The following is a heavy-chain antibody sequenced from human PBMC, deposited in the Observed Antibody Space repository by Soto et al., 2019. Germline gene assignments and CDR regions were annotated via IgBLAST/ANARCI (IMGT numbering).Heavy chain of an antibody. Sequence: EVQLLESGGGLVQPGGSLRLSCAASGFTFSSYAMSWVRQAPGKGLEWVSAISGSGGSTYYADSVKGRFTISRDNSKNTLYRQMKSLRAEDTAVYYCAKGDITMIVMVIESLDYWGQGTLVTVSS. J-gene: IGHJ4*02. CDR2: ISGSGGST. D-gene: IGHD3-22*01. CDR1: GFTFSSYA. V-gene: IGHV3-23*01. CDR3: AKGDITMIVMVIESLDY.